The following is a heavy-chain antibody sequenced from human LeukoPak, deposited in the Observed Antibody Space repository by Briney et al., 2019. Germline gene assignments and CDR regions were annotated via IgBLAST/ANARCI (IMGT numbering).Heavy chain of an antibody. V-gene: IGHV4-61*02. J-gene: IGHJ3*02. CDR3: ARDPRGIAAAGTNAFDI. Sequence: PSETLSLTXTVSGGSISSGSYYWSWIRQPAGKGLEWIGRIYTSGSTNYNPSLKSRVTISVDTSKNQFSLKLSSVTAADTAVYYCARDPRGIAAAGTNAFDIWGQGTMVTVSS. D-gene: IGHD6-13*01. CDR2: IYTSGST. CDR1: GGSISSGSYY.